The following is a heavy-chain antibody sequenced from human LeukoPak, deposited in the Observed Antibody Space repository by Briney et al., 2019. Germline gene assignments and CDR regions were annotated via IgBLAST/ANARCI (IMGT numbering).Heavy chain of an antibody. V-gene: IGHV4-59*08. CDR2: IYYSGST. D-gene: IGHD6-19*01. Sequence: PSETLSLTCTVSGASISNYYWSWIRQPPGKGLEWIGYIYYSGSTKYNPSLKSRVTISVDTSKNQFYMKLTSATAADTAVYYCARHLVAVPGFGHWGQGTLVTVSS. J-gene: IGHJ4*02. CDR3: ARHLVAVPGFGH. CDR1: GASISNYY.